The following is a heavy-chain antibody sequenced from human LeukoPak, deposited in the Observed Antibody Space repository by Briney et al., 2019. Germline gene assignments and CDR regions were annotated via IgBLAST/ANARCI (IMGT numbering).Heavy chain of an antibody. V-gene: IGHV1-2*02. CDR2: INPNSGGT. D-gene: IGHD6-13*01. Sequence: ASVKVSCKASGYTFTGYYMHWVRQAPGQGLEWMGWINPNSGGTNYAQKFQGRVTMTRDTSISTAYMELSRLRSDDTAVYYCARVIAAAGGPYYYYMDVWDKGTTVAVSS. J-gene: IGHJ6*03. CDR3: ARVIAAAGGPYYYYMDV. CDR1: GYTFTGYY.